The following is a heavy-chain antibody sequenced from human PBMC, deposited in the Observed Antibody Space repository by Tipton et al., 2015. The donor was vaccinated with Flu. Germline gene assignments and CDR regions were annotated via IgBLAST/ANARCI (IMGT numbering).Heavy chain of an antibody. Sequence: QLVQSGAEVKKSGESLKISCKGSGYIFTSYWIGWVRQMPWKGLEWMGIIYPGDSETKYSPSFQGQVTISADKSISTAYLQWSGLKASDTAMYYCARLFGYYYDSTGYRHFDYWGQGTLVTVSS. D-gene: IGHD3-22*01. CDR3: ARLFGYYYDSTGYRHFDY. CDR2: IYPGDSET. V-gene: IGHV5-51*01. J-gene: IGHJ4*02. CDR1: GYIFTSYW.